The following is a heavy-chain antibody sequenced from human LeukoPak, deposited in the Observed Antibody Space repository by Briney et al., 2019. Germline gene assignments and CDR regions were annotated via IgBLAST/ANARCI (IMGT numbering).Heavy chain of an antibody. CDR1: GGSISSYY. J-gene: IGHJ4*02. Sequence: PSETLSLTCTVSGGSISSYYWSWIRQHPGKGLEWIGFTYYRGSTSYNPSLKSRVSISVDTSKNQFSLKLRSVTAADTAVYFCVRDSRQLGFDYWGQGTLVTVSS. CDR3: VRDSRQLGFDY. CDR2: TYYRGST. V-gene: IGHV4-59*06. D-gene: IGHD1-1*01.